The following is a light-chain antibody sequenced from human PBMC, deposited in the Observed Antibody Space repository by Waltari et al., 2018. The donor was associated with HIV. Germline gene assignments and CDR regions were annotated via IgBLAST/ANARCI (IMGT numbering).Light chain of an antibody. CDR3: QQLNAYPIT. V-gene: IGKV1-9*01. CDR1: HDIGSS. Sequence: DIQLTQSPSFLSASVGDSITITCRARHDIGSSLAWYQQKPGKAPNLLIYGASTLQSGVPLRFSGSGSGTEFTLTVSSLQPEDFATFFCQQLNAYPITFGQGTRLET. J-gene: IGKJ5*01. CDR2: GAS.